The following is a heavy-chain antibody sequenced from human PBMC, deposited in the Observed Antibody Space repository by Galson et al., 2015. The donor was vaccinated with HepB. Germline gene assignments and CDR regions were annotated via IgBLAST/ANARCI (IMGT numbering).Heavy chain of an antibody. V-gene: IGHV3-30*04. CDR2: TSYDGSIK. D-gene: IGHD3-22*01. Sequence: LRLSCAASGFTFSSYAIHWVRQAPGKGLEWVAVTSYDGSIKYYADSVKGRFTISRDNSKNTLYLQMNSLRAEDTAVYFCARDLRGSSGYSFIPNYGMDVWGQGTTVTVSS. CDR3: ARDLRGSSGYSFIPNYGMDV. CDR1: GFTFSSYA. J-gene: IGHJ6*02.